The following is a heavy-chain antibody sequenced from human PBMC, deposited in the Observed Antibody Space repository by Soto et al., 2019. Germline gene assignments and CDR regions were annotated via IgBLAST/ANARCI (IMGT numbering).Heavy chain of an antibody. CDR3: AHRAYYYGSGSYYTH. J-gene: IGHJ4*02. CDR2: IGWDDDK. V-gene: IGHV2-5*08. CDR1: GFSLSTSGMC. Sequence: SGPTLVNPTQTLTLTCTFSGFSLSTSGMCVSWIRQPPGKALEWLARIGWDDDKRYRPSLKSRLTIAKDTSKNLVILIMTNMDPEDTATYYCAHRAYYYGSGSYYTHWGQGILVTVS. D-gene: IGHD3-10*01.